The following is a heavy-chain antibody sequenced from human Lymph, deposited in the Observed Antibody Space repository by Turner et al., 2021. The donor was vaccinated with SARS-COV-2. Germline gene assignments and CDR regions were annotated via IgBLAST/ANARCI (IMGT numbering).Heavy chain of an antibody. V-gene: IGHV3-23*01. CDR3: AKDGYDGIYCGGGSCYSGWFDP. J-gene: IGHJ5*02. CDR1: GFTFSSST. D-gene: IGHD2-15*01. Sequence: EVQLSESGGGLVQPGGSLRLSCAASGFTFSSSTMSWVRQAPGKGLEWVSAISGSGASTYYADSVKGRCTISRDNSKNTLYLQMNSLRVEDTAVYYCAKDGYDGIYCGGGSCYSGWFDPWGQGTLVTVSS. CDR2: ISGSGAST.